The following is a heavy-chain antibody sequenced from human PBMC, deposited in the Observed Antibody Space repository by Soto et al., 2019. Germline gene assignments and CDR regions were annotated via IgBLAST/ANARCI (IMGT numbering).Heavy chain of an antibody. J-gene: IGHJ5*02. Sequence: ASVKVSCKASEYSFTGHYLHWVRQAPGQGLEWMGWIDPKSGDTKYAQKFQERVTMTSDTSISTAYMDLDSLRSDDTAVYYCARDYDKSGYDYFDPWG. V-gene: IGHV1-2*02. CDR1: EYSFTGHY. CDR2: IDPKSGDT. CDR3: ARDYDKSGYDYFDP. D-gene: IGHD3-22*01.